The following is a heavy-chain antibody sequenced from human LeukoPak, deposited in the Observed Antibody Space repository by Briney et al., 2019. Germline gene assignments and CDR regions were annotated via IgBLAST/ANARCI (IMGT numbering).Heavy chain of an antibody. J-gene: IGHJ4*02. D-gene: IGHD6-13*01. CDR2: FDPEDGET. CDR1: GYTLTELS. CDR3: ATGYSSSWDVSNYYFHY. V-gene: IGHV1-24*01. Sequence: ASVKVSCKVSGYTLTELSMHWVRQAPGKGLEWMGGFDPEDGETIYAQKFQGRVTMTEDTSTDTAYMELSSLRSEDTAVYYCATGYSSSWDVSNYYFHYWGQGTLVTVSS.